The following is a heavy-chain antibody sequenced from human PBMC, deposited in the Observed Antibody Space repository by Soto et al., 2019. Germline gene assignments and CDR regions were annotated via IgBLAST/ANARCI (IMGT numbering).Heavy chain of an antibody. Sequence: EASVKVSCKASGYTFTSYCISWVRQAPGQGLEWMGWISAYNGNTNYAQKLQGRVTMTTDTSTSTAYMELRSLRSDDTAVYYCARDPRLHCSSTSCYFVAFGGDAFDIWGQGTMVTVSS. CDR1: GYTFTSYC. CDR2: ISAYNGNT. D-gene: IGHD2-2*01. V-gene: IGHV1-18*01. J-gene: IGHJ3*02. CDR3: ARDPRLHCSSTSCYFVAFGGDAFDI.